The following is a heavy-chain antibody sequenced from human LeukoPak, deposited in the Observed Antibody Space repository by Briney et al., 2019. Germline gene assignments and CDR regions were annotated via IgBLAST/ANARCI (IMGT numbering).Heavy chain of an antibody. Sequence: PGGSLRLSCAASGFTFSSYAMHWVRQAPGKGLEWVAVISYDGSNKYYADSVKGRFTISRDNSKNTLYLQMNSLRAEDTAVYYCARVGVVDDAFDIWGKGTTVTVSS. V-gene: IGHV3-30-3*01. CDR3: ARVGVVDDAFDI. CDR2: ISYDGSNK. CDR1: GFTFSSYA. D-gene: IGHD3-3*01. J-gene: IGHJ3*02.